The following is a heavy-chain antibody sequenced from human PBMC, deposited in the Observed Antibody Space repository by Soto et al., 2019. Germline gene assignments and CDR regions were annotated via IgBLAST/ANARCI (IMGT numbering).Heavy chain of an antibody. CDR3: ARPFDTSGWYDH. Sequence: GESLKISCQGSGYSFTSYWIGGGRQMPGKCLEGMGSIYPGHSDTSYSPSLEGQVTISADKSINTASLQWSSLKASDSAMYYCARPFDTSGWYDHWGQGTLVTVSS. V-gene: IGHV5-51*01. D-gene: IGHD6-19*01. CDR2: IYPGHSDT. CDR1: GYSFTSYW. J-gene: IGHJ5*02.